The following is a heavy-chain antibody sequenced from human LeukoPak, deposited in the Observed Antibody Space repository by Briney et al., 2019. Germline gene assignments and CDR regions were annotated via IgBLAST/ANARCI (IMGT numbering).Heavy chain of an antibody. D-gene: IGHD4-11*01. J-gene: IGHJ5*02. V-gene: IGHV1-46*01. CDR1: GYTFSIYN. Sequence: ASVKVSCKASGYTFSIYNMHWVRQAPGQGLEWMGIINPSGGTSYAQKLQGRITMTRDTSTSTLLMELSSLRSDDTAVYYCARGYYSNRNWFDPWGQGTLVTVSS. CDR3: ARGYYSNRNWFDP. CDR2: INPSGGT.